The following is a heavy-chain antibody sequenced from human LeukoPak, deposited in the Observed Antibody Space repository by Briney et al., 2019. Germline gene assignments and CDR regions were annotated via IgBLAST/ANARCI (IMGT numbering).Heavy chain of an antibody. CDR1: GFTFSSYG. V-gene: IGHV3-30*03. CDR2: ISYDGSNK. D-gene: IGHD3-10*01. Sequence: QPGRSLRLSCAASGFTFSSYGMHWVRQAPGKGLEWVAVISYDGSNKYYADSVKGRFTISRDNSKNTLYLQMNSLRAEDTAVYYCAHTHLTLWFGELLPKRGMDVWGKGTTVTVSS. CDR3: AHTHLTLWFGELLPKRGMDV. J-gene: IGHJ6*04.